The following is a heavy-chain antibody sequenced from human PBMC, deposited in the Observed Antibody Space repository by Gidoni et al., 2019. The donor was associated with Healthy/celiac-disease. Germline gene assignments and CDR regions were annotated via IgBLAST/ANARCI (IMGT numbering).Heavy chain of an antibody. V-gene: IGHV3-9*01. CDR1: GFTFVDYA. Sequence: EVQLVEAGGGLVQPGRSLRLSCAASGFTFVDYAMHWVRQAPGKGLAWVSGISWNSGSIGYADSVKGRFTISRDNAKNSLYLQMNSLRAEDTALYYCAKDSSSWLINWFDPWGQGTLVTVSS. J-gene: IGHJ5*02. D-gene: IGHD6-13*01. CDR2: ISWNSGSI. CDR3: AKDSSSWLINWFDP.